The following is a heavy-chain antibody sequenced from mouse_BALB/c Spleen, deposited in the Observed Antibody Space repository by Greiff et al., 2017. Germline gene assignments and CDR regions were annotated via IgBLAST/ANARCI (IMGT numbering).Heavy chain of an antibody. CDR3: VRATTVVAYYFDY. J-gene: IGHJ2*01. Sequence: QVQLKESGPGLVAPSQSLSITCTVSGFSLTSYDISWIRQPPGKGLEWLGVIWTGGGTNYNSAFMSRLSISKDNSKSQVFLKMNSLQTDDTAIYYCVRATTVVAYYFDYWGQGTTLTVSS. CDR1: GFSLTSYD. V-gene: IGHV2-9-2*01. D-gene: IGHD1-1*01. CDR2: IWTGGGT.